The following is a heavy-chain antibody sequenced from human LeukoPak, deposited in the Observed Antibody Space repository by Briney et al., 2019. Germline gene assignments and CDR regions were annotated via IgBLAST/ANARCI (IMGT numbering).Heavy chain of an antibody. V-gene: IGHV3-48*02. D-gene: IGHD3-9*01. J-gene: IGHJ4*02. Sequence: GGSLRLSCAASGFTFSRYSMNWVREAPGKGVEWVSYISSSSSTIYYGDSVKGGFTISRDNAKNSLYLQMNSLRDEDTAVYYCASFQYYDILTGPNPDYWGQGTLVTVSS. CDR1: GFTFSRYS. CDR2: ISSSSSTI. CDR3: ASFQYYDILTGPNPDY.